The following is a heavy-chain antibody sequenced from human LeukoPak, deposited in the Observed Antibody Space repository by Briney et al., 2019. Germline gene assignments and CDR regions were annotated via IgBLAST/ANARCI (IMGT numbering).Heavy chain of an antibody. J-gene: IGHJ4*02. CDR2: ISWNSGSI. V-gene: IGHV3-9*03. CDR3: AKDISSSPSGNIDY. Sequence: PGGSLRLSCAASGFTFDDYAMHWVRQAPGKGLEWVSGISWNSGSIGYADSVKGRFTNSRDNAKNSLYLQMNSLRAEDMALYYCAKDISSSPSGNIDYWGQGTLVTVSS. CDR1: GFTFDDYA. D-gene: IGHD6-6*01.